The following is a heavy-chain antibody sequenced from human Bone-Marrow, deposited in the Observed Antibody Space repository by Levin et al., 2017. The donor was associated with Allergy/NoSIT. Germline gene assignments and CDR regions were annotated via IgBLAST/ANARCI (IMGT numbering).Heavy chain of an antibody. D-gene: IGHD6-19*01. Sequence: PGGSLRLSCAASGFTFSTYSMNWVRQAPGKGLEWVSSISSSSNYIYYADSVKGRFTISRDNAKNSLYLQMNSLRAEDTAVYYCARTIAVTGRWASGYWGQGTLVTVSS. CDR3: ARTIAVTGRWASGY. CDR1: GFTFSTYS. J-gene: IGHJ4*02. V-gene: IGHV3-21*01. CDR2: ISSSSNYI.